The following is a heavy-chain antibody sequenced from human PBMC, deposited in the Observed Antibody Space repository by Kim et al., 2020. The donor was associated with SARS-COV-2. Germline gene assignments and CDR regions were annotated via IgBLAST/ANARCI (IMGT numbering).Heavy chain of an antibody. Sequence: ASVKVSCKASGYTFTSYAMHWVRQAPGQRLEWMGWINAGNGNTKYSQKFQGRVTITRDTSASTAYMELSSLRSEDTAVYYCARGITMVRGVTDLDYWGQGTLVTVSS. D-gene: IGHD3-10*01. J-gene: IGHJ4*02. CDR3: ARGITMVRGVTDLDY. V-gene: IGHV1-3*01. CDR1: GYTFTSYA. CDR2: INAGNGNT.